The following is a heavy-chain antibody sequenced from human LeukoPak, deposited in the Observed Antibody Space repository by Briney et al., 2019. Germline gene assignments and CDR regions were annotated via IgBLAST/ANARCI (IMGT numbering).Heavy chain of an antibody. CDR2: ISSSGSTI. Sequence: GGSLRLSRAASGFTFSDYYMSWIRQAPGKGLEWVSYISSSGSTIYYADSVKGRFTISRDNAKNSLYLQMNSLRAEDTAVYYCARAGYYYDSSGPTWRDFDYWGQGTLVTVSS. V-gene: IGHV3-11*01. J-gene: IGHJ4*02. CDR3: ARAGYYYDSSGPTWRDFDY. D-gene: IGHD3-22*01. CDR1: GFTFSDYY.